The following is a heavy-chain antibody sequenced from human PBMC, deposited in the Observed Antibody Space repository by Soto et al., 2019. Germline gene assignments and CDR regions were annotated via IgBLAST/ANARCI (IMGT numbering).Heavy chain of an antibody. CDR3: AREGDHGYRYGYDFDY. D-gene: IGHD5-18*01. Sequence: QVQLVQSGAEVKKPGSSVKVSCKASGGTFSSYTISWVRQAPGQGLEWMGRIIPILGIANYAQKFQGRVTLTADKATRPAYMGLSSLTSEDTAVYYCAREGDHGYRYGYDFDYWGQGTLVTVSS. V-gene: IGHV1-69*02. J-gene: IGHJ4*02. CDR2: IIPILGIA. CDR1: GGTFSSYT.